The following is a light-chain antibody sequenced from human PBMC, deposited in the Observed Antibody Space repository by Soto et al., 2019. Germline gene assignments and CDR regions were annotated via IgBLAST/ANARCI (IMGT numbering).Light chain of an antibody. V-gene: IGLV2-8*01. CDR2: EVT. CDR3: TSYAGSNNHV. J-gene: IGLJ1*01. Sequence: QSALSQPPSASGSPGQSVTISCTGTSSDVGSYNYVSWYQQYPGKAPKVMIYEVTKRPSGVPDRFSGSKSGNTASLTVSGLQAEDEADYYFTSYAGSNNHVFGPGTQLTVL. CDR1: SSDVGSYNY.